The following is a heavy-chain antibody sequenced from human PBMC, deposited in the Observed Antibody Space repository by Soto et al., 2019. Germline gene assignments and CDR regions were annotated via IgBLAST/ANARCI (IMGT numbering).Heavy chain of an antibody. V-gene: IGHV2-5*01. CDR3: AHSKYYYDTSGHPQLTFYDAFDM. Sequence: GSGPTLVNPTQTLTLTCTFSGFSLSTTTLGVGWIRQPPGKALEWLALIYWNDDKRYSTSLKSRLTITKDTSRNQVVLTMTNMDPVDTATYYCAHSKYYYDTSGHPQLTFYDAFDMWGQGILVTVSS. CDR2: IYWNDDK. J-gene: IGHJ3*02. D-gene: IGHD3-22*01. CDR1: GFSLSTTTLG.